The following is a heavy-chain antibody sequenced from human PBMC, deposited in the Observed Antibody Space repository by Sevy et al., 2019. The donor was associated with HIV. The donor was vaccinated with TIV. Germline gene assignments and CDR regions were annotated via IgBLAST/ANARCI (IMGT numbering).Heavy chain of an antibody. CDR3: KTVTTGRWFDP. V-gene: IGHV3-49*03. D-gene: IGHD4-17*01. J-gene: IGHJ5*02. Sequence: GGSLRLSCTASGFTFGDYAMNLFRQAPGKGLEWVGFIRRKAYGGTTEYAASVKGRFTISRDDSKNIAYLQMNSLKIEDTAVYYCKTVTTGRWFDPWGQGTLVTVSS. CDR1: GFTFGDYA. CDR2: IRRKAYGGTT.